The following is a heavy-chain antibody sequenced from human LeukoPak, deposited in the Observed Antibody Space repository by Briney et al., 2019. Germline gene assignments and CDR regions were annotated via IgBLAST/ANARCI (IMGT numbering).Heavy chain of an antibody. CDR1: GFTFSSYW. J-gene: IGHJ4*02. D-gene: IGHD4-17*01. Sequence: PGGSLRLSCAASGFTFSSYWMSWVRQAPGKGLEWVGNIKQDGSEKYYVDSVKGRFTISRDNAKNSLYLQMNSLRAEDTAVYYCARELSTVTSGALVGYWGQGTLVTVSS. CDR2: IKQDGSEK. CDR3: ARELSTVTSGALVGY. V-gene: IGHV3-7*01.